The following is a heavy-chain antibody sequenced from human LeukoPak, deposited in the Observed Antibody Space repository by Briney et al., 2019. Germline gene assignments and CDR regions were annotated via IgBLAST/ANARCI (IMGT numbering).Heavy chain of an antibody. CDR1: GFTFSSYS. CDR3: AREGLQDYYYGMDV. V-gene: IGHV3-21*01. Sequence: GGSLRLSCAASGFTFSSYSMNWVRQAPGKGLEWVSSISSSSSYIYYADSVKVRFTISRDNAKNSLYLQMNSLRAEDTAVYYCAREGLQDYYYGMDVWGQGTTVTVSS. CDR2: ISSSSSYI. J-gene: IGHJ6*02. D-gene: IGHD5-18*01.